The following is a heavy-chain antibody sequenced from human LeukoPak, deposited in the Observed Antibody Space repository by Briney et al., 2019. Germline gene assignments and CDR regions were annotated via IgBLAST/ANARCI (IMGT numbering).Heavy chain of an antibody. J-gene: IGHJ6*03. V-gene: IGHV1-69*05. CDR3: ARANSYYKYYMEV. CDR2: FIPIFGTA. CDR1: GGTFSSYT. Sequence: SVKVSCKASGGTFSSYTVTWVRQTPGQGLGWMGGFIPIFGTANYARKFQGRVTITMDEDSTTASMELSSLTSEDTAVYYCARANSYYKYYMEVWGKGTMVTVSS. D-gene: IGHD2/OR15-2a*01.